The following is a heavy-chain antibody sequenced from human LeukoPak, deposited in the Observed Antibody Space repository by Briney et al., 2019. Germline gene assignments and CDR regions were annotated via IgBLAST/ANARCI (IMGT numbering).Heavy chain of an antibody. Sequence: GGSLRLSCAASGFAFSSYAMSWVRQAPGKGLEWVSAISGGDDSTFYADSVKGRFTISRDNSKNTLYLQMNSLRAEDAALYYCAKDGWAHWGQGILVTVSS. CDR3: AKDGWAH. CDR2: ISGGDDST. V-gene: IGHV3-23*01. D-gene: IGHD3-10*01. J-gene: IGHJ1*01. CDR1: GFAFSSYA.